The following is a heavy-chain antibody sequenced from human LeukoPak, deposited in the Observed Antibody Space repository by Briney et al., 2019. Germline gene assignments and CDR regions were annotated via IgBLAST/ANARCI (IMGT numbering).Heavy chain of an antibody. J-gene: IGHJ2*01. Sequence: TSQTLSLTCTVSGGSVSSGDYYWSWIRQPPGKGLEWIGYIYNSGSTYYNPSLKSRLTISEDTSKNQFSLKLSSVTAADTAVYYCARGRVDTAMVGLLYFDLWGRGTLVTVSS. CDR1: GGSVSSGDYY. CDR3: ARGRVDTAMVGLLYFDL. D-gene: IGHD5-18*01. V-gene: IGHV4-30-4*01. CDR2: IYNSGST.